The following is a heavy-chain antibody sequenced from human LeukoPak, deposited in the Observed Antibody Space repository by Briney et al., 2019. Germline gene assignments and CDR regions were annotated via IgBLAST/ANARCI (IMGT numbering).Heavy chain of an antibody. CDR3: ARDYYDSSGYHRRNAFDI. CDR2: INHSGST. V-gene: IGHV4-34*01. D-gene: IGHD3-22*01. J-gene: IGHJ3*02. Sequence: PSETLSLTCAVYGGSFSGYYWSWIRQPPVKGLEWIGEINHSGSTNYNPSLKSRVTISVDTSKNQFSLKLSSVTAADTAVYYCARDYYDSSGYHRRNAFDIWGQGTMVTVSS. CDR1: GGSFSGYY.